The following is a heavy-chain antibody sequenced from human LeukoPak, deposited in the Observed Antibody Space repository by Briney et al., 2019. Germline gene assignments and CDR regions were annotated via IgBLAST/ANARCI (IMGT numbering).Heavy chain of an antibody. D-gene: IGHD2-21*01. CDR3: ARIGRGGDFDY. CDR1: GFIFSSYA. Sequence: GGSLRLSCAASGFIFSSYAMHWVRQAPGKGLEWVAVISYDGSNKYYADSVKGRFTISRDNSKNTLYLQMNSLRAEDTAGYYCARIGRGGDFDYWGQGTLVTVSS. V-gene: IGHV3-30*04. CDR2: ISYDGSNK. J-gene: IGHJ4*02.